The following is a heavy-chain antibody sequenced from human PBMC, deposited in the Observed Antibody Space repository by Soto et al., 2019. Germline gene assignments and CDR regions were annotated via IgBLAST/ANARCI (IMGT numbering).Heavy chain of an antibody. V-gene: IGHV4-59*08. CDR3: ARAGGDTLYYLNY. CDR2: TDYSGNT. J-gene: IGHJ4*02. D-gene: IGHD4-17*01. Sequence: QVQLQESGPGLVRPSETLSLTCTVSSDSISSYYWIWIRQSPGKGLEWIGYTDYSGNTNYNPSLKGRVTIAGDTYKNQFSMRLRSVTAADTAVYYCARAGGDTLYYLNYWGQGTLVTV. CDR1: SDSISSYY.